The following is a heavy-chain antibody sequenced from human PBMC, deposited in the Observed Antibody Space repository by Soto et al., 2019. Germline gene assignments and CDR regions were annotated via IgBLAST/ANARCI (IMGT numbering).Heavy chain of an antibody. CDR3: ARRVMRYSVTYPEWP. Sequence: QVHLQESGPGLVRPSGTLSLTCGVSGASITSDNWWTWVRQFPGKGLEWIGEIYHIGSTNYNPSLQGRVTMSVDKSKKQFSLNLTSVTAADTAVYYCARRVMRYSVTYPEWPWGQGTLVTVSS. D-gene: IGHD1-26*01. J-gene: IGHJ5*02. CDR2: IYHIGST. CDR1: GASITSDNW. V-gene: IGHV4-4*02.